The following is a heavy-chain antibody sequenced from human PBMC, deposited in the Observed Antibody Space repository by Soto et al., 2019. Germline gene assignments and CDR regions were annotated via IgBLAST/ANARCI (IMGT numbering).Heavy chain of an antibody. Sequence: QVQLVQSGAEVKKPGASLKVSCKTSGYTFSDYYMHWVRQAPGQGLEWMGWINPDNDGTNYAQKLQGMISMTGDTSITTAYLELSGLRYDDTAIYYCARSVRGHDAFDIWGQGTMVTVSS. V-gene: IGHV1-2*02. CDR2: INPDNDGT. CDR3: ARSVRGHDAFDI. D-gene: IGHD3-10*02. CDR1: GYTFSDYY. J-gene: IGHJ3*02.